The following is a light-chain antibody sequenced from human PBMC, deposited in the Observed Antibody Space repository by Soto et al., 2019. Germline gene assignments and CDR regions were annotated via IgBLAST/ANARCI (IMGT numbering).Light chain of an antibody. Sequence: EIVLTQSPATLSLSPGESAALSCGASQSLSSNYLAWYQQKPGLAPRLLIYDASRRATGIPDRFSGSGSGTDFTLTISRLEPEDFAVYYCQQYGSSPWTVGQGTKVDIK. V-gene: IGKV3D-20*01. CDR3: QQYGSSPWT. CDR2: DAS. CDR1: QSLSSNY. J-gene: IGKJ1*01.